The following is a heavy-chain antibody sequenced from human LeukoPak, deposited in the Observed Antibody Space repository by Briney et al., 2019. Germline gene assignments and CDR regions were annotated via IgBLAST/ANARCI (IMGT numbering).Heavy chain of an antibody. Sequence: ASVKVSCKASGYTFTNYGISWVRQAPGQGLEWMGWISAYNGNTNYAQKLQGRVTMTTDTSTSTAYMELRSLRSDDTAVYYCARDRVRYCSSTSCYSSFDYWGQGTLVTVSS. D-gene: IGHD2-2*02. CDR1: GYTFTNYG. J-gene: IGHJ4*02. CDR3: ARDRVRYCSSTSCYSSFDY. V-gene: IGHV1-18*01. CDR2: ISAYNGNT.